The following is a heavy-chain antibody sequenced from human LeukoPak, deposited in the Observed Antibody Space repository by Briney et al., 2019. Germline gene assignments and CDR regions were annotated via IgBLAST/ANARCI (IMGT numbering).Heavy chain of an antibody. D-gene: IGHD3-22*01. Sequence: ASVKVSCKASGDTFTSHYMHWVRQAPGQGLEWMGIINPSGGSTSSAQKFQGRVTMTRDMSTSTVYMDRSSLRSEDTAAYYCARGTHYYESSDYYYEGDGFDIWGQGTMVTVSS. J-gene: IGHJ3*02. CDR3: ARGTHYYESSDYYYEGDGFDI. CDR1: GDTFTSHY. CDR2: INPSGGST. V-gene: IGHV1-46*01.